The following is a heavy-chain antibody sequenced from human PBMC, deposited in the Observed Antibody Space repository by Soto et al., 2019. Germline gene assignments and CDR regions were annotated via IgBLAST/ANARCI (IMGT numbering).Heavy chain of an antibody. V-gene: IGHV4-59*12. CDR2: VYYSGST. CDR1: GVSISSYY. Sequence: SETLSLTCTVSGVSISSYYWSWIRQPPGKGLEWIGYVYYSGSTNYNPSLKSRVTISVDTSKNQFSLKLSSVTAADTAVYYCARLSYALDYWGQGTLVTVSS. CDR3: ARLSYALDY. D-gene: IGHD2-2*01. J-gene: IGHJ4*02.